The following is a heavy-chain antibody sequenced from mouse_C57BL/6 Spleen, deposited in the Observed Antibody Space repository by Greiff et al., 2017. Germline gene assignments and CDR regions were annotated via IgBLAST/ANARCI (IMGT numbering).Heavy chain of an antibody. D-gene: IGHD2-3*01. CDR1: GFTFSDYY. CDR3: ARDGYYRWYFDV. CDR2: INYDGSST. Sequence: VHLVESEGGLVQPGSSMKLSCTASGFTFSDYYMAWVRQVPEKGLEWVANINYDGSSTYYLDSLKSRFIISRDNAKNILYLQMSSLKSEDTATYYCARDGYYRWYFDVWGTGTTVTVSS. J-gene: IGHJ1*03. V-gene: IGHV5-16*01.